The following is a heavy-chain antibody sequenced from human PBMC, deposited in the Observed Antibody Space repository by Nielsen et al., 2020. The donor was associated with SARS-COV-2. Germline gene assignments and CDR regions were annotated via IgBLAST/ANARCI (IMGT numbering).Heavy chain of an antibody. Sequence: SETLSLTCTVSGGSISSGGYYWSWIRQHPGKGLEWIGYIYYSGSTYYNPSLKSRVTISVDTSKNQFSLKLSSVTAADTAVYYCARGCDSSGYYYYYYYYGMDVWGQGTTVTVSS. CDR3: ARGCDSSGYYYYYYYYGMDV. D-gene: IGHD3-22*01. CDR2: IYYSGST. CDR1: GGSISSGGYY. J-gene: IGHJ6*02. V-gene: IGHV4-31*03.